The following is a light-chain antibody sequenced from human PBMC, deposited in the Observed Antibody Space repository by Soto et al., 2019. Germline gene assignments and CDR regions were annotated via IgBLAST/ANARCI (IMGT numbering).Light chain of an antibody. CDR3: QQYNNWPPGT. V-gene: IGKV3-15*01. Sequence: EFVLTQSPATLSVSPGERATLSCRASQSVSSNLAWYQQKPCQAHRLLIYGASTRATGIPASFSGSGSGTEFTLTISSLQSEDFAVYYCQQYNNWPPGTFGQGTKVDIK. CDR1: QSVSSN. J-gene: IGKJ1*01. CDR2: GAS.